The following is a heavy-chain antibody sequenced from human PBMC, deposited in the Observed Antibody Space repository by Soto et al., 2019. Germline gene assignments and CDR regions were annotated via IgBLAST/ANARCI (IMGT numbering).Heavy chain of an antibody. CDR1: GFSFAPNYW. Sequence: PGESLKISCKGFGFSFAPNYWIAWARQMPGKGLEWVGIIDPRDFNTLYSPSFQGHVTISLDNSITTTYLQWSSLRPSDSAIYYCTRRHHVGVATVDDFDDWGQGTLVTVSS. D-gene: IGHD2-21*02. CDR3: TRRHHVGVATVDDFDD. V-gene: IGHV5-51*01. CDR2: IDPRDFNT. J-gene: IGHJ4*02.